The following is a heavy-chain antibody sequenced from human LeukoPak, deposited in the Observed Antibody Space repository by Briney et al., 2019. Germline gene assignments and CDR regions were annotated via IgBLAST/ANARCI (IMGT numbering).Heavy chain of an antibody. V-gene: IGHV3-11*04. CDR2: ISSSGSTI. D-gene: IGHD1-1*01. CDR3: ARTNWNDRTPNI. J-gene: IGHJ3*02. CDR1: GLTFSDYY. Sequence: GGSLRLSCAASGLTFSDYYMSWIRQAPGKGLEWVSYISSSGSTIYYADSVKGRFTISRDNAKNSLYLQMNSLRAEDTAVYYCARTNWNDRTPNIWGQGTMVTVSS.